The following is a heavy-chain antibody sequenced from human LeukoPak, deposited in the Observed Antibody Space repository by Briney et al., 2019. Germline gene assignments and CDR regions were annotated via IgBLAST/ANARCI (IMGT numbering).Heavy chain of an antibody. J-gene: IGHJ4*02. V-gene: IGHV4-34*01. CDR3: ARRIAAAGTVSDY. Sequence: SETLSLTCAVYGGSFSDYYWSWIRQPPGKGLEWIGEINHSGSTNYNPSLKSRVTISVDTSKNQFSLKLSSVTAADTAVYYCARRIAAAGTVSDYWGQGTLVTVSS. CDR1: GGSFSDYY. CDR2: INHSGST. D-gene: IGHD6-13*01.